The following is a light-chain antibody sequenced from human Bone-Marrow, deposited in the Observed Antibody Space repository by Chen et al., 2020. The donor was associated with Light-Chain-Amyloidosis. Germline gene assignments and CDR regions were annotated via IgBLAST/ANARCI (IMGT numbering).Light chain of an antibody. CDR2: GNN. V-gene: IGLV1-40*01. CDR1: TYTIGAGFD. J-gene: IGLJ3*02. CDR3: QSYDSSLSGVV. Sequence: QSVLTQPPSVSGAPGQRLTISCPGSTYTIGAGFDVHWYQQLPGTVPKLLSYGNNNRPSGVPDRFSGSKSGTSASLAITGLQAGDEADYYCQSYDSSLSGVVFGGGTKLTVL.